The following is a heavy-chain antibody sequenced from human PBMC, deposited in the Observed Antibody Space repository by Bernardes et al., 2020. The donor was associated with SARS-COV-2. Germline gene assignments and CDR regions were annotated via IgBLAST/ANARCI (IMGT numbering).Heavy chain of an antibody. D-gene: IGHD2-8*02. Sequence: ETLSLTCTVSGGSISGYCWSWIRQPPGKGLEWIGFICYNGITSYNSSLKSRVTISLDTSKNQFSLRLSSVTAADTAVYYCATYFFSGDVYTHFDYWGQGALVTVSS. CDR2: ICYNGIT. J-gene: IGHJ4*02. V-gene: IGHV4-59*03. CDR1: GGSISGYC. CDR3: ATYFFSGDVYTHFDY.